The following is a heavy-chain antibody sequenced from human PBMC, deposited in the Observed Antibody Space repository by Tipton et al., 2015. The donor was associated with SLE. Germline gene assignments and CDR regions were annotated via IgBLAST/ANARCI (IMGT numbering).Heavy chain of an antibody. J-gene: IGHJ4*02. V-gene: IGHV4-34*01. CDR1: GGSFSGYY. Sequence: TLSLTCAVYGGSFSGYYWSWIRQPPGKGLEWIGEINHRGSTNYNPSLKSRVTISVDTSKNQFSLKLSSVTAADTAVYFCARGRYSSSSYGAYFDYWGQGTLVTVSS. D-gene: IGHD6-13*01. CDR2: INHRGST. CDR3: ARGRYSSSSYGAYFDY.